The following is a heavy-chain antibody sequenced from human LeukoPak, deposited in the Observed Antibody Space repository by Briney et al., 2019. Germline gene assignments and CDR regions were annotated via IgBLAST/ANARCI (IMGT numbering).Heavy chain of an antibody. CDR2: IYHSGST. CDR1: GYSISSGYF. Sequence: SETLSLTCTVSGYSISSGYFWGWIRQPPGKGLEWIVSIYHSGSTYYNPPLKSRVTISVDTSKNQFSLRLRSVTAADTAVYYCAREAGETTTSLDYWGQGTLVTVSS. D-gene: IGHD1-7*01. V-gene: IGHV4-38-2*02. J-gene: IGHJ4*02. CDR3: AREAGETTTSLDY.